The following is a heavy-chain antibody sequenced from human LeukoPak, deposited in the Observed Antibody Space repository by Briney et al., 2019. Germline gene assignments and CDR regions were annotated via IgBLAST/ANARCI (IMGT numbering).Heavy chain of an antibody. CDR2: ISGSNSYI. J-gene: IGHJ4*02. CDR1: GFTFSSYT. V-gene: IGHV3-21*01. D-gene: IGHD1-1*01. CDR3: ARALTTLTYEGY. Sequence: GGSLRLSCAASGFTFSSYTMHWIRQAPGKGLEWVSSISGSNSYIFYADSVTGRFTVSRDNAKDSLYLQMNSLRAEDTAVYYCARALTTLTYEGYWGQGTLVTVSS.